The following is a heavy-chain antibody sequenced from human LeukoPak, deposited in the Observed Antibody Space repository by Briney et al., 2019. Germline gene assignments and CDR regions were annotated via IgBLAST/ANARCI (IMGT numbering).Heavy chain of an antibody. CDR2: ISGSGGST. V-gene: IGHV3-23*01. CDR3: ARAPLYNWNYGGFGDY. D-gene: IGHD1-7*01. Sequence: PGGSLRLSCAASGFTFSSYAMSWVRQAPGKGLEWVSAISGSGGSTYYADSVKGRFTISRDNSRDTLYLQMNSLRAEDTALYYCARAPLYNWNYGGFGDYWGQGTLVTVSS. CDR1: GFTFSSYA. J-gene: IGHJ4*02.